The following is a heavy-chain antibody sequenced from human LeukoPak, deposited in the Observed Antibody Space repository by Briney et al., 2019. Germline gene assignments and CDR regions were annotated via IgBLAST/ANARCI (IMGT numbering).Heavy chain of an antibody. CDR2: ISGSGGST. CDR1: GFTFSSCA. J-gene: IGHJ4*02. Sequence: GGSLRLSCAASGFTFSSCAMSWVRQAPGKGLEWVSAISGSGGSTYYADSVKGRFTISRDNSKNTLYLQMNSLRAEDTAVYYCAKDGRAVGATNFDYWGQGTLVTVSS. V-gene: IGHV3-23*01. D-gene: IGHD1-26*01. CDR3: AKDGRAVGATNFDY.